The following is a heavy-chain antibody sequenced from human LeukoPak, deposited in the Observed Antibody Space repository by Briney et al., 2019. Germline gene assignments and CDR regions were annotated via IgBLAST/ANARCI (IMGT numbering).Heavy chain of an antibody. J-gene: IGHJ3*02. Sequence: SETLSLTCTDSRGAISGYYWRWIRQPPGKGLEWIGYIYNSVSTNYNPSLKSRVTISVDTSKNQFSLKLSSVTAADTAVYYCARGMGAFDIWGQGTMVTVSS. CDR2: IYNSVST. CDR3: ARGMGAFDI. V-gene: IGHV4-59*01. CDR1: RGAISGYY. D-gene: IGHD5-24*01.